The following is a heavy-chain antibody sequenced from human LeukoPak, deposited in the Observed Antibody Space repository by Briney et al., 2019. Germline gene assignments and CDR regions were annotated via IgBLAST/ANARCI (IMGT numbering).Heavy chain of an antibody. J-gene: IGHJ5*01. CDR3: AKEDNSDNSGTDS. CDR2: ISGSGGGT. V-gene: IGHV3-23*01. Sequence: PGGSLRLSCEASGVTFSSYVMSWVRQAPGKGPEWVSGISGSGGGTYYADSVKGRFTISRDNSRDTLFLQMSRLRADDTAVYYCAKEDNSDNSGTDSWGQGTLVTVSS. CDR1: GVTFSSYV. D-gene: IGHD3-22*01.